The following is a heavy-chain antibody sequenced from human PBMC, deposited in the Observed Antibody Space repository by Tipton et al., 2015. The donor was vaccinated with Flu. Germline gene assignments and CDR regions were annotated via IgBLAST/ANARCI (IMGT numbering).Heavy chain of an antibody. CDR2: IYYSGST. CDR1: GGSISSGGYY. J-gene: IGHJ4*02. CDR3: AGVGEWERLFDY. V-gene: IGHV4-31*03. D-gene: IGHD1-26*01. Sequence: TLSLTCTVSGGSISSGGYYWSWIRQHPGKGLEWIGYIYYSGSTYYNPSLKSRVTISVDTSKNQFSLKLGSVTAADTAVYYCAGVGEWERLFDYWGQGTLVTVSS.